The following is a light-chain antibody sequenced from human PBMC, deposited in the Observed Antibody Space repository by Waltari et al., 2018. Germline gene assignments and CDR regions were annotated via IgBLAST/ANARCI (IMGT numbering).Light chain of an antibody. CDR1: SSDVGGYDY. V-gene: IGLV2-14*03. J-gene: IGLJ1*01. CDR2: AVS. Sequence: QSALTQPASVSGSPGQSITISCTGTSSDVGGYDYVSWYQQHPGKAPKLMLYAVSNRPLEVSHRFAGSKSGNTASLTISGLQADDEAEYYCGSYTSSTTLAFGTGTKVTVL. CDR3: GSYTSSTTLA.